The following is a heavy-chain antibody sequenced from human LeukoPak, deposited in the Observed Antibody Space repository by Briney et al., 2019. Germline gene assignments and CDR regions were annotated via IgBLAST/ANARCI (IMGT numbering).Heavy chain of an antibody. Sequence: LGGSLRHSRAASGFTFSSYGLRWVCQAPRKGVGWVSFIRVVGSNKYYAHSVKARFTISRDNSKNTLYLQMNSLRAEDTAVYYCAKELRYFDWLSPFDYWGQGTLVTVSS. CDR2: IRVVGSNK. D-gene: IGHD3-9*01. CDR1: GFTFSSYG. CDR3: AKELRYFDWLSPFDY. V-gene: IGHV3-30*02. J-gene: IGHJ4*02.